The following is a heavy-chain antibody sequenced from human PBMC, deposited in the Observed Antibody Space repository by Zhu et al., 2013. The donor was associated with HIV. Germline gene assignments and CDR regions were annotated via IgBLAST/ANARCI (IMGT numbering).Heavy chain of an antibody. J-gene: IGHJ6*02. CDR1: GYTFTSYD. D-gene: IGHD4-17*01. V-gene: IGHV1-8*01. CDR3: AARGNDYGVYYYYGMDV. CDR2: MNPNSGNT. Sequence: VQLCSWAXGEKPGPSVKVSCKASGYTFTSYDINWVRQATGQGLEWMGWMNPNSGNTGYAQKFQGRVTMTRNTSISTAYMELSSLRSEDTAVYYCAARGNDYGVYYYYGMDVWGQGTTVTVSS.